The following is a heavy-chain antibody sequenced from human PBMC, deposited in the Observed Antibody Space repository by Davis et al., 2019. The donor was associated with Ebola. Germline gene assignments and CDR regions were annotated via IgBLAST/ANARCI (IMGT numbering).Heavy chain of an antibody. D-gene: IGHD4-23*01. CDR1: GGSISDGVYY. Sequence: PSETLSLTCTVSGGSISDGVYYWSWIRQHPGKGLEWIGYIYYSGSTYYNPSLKSRVTISVDTSKNQFSLKLSSVTAADTAVYSCARVSGGNFYWYFDLWGRGTLVTVSS. CDR3: ARVSGGNFYWYFDL. V-gene: IGHV4-31*03. J-gene: IGHJ2*01. CDR2: IYYSGST.